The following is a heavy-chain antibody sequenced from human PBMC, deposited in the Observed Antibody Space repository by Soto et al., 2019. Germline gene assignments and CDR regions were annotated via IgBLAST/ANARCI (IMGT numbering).Heavy chain of an antibody. CDR2: INAGNGNT. CDR1: GYTFTSYA. Sequence: GASVKVSCKASGYTFTSYAMHWVRQAPGQRLEWMGWINAGNGNTKYSQKFQGRVTITRDTSASTAYMELSSLRSEDTAVYYCARARSVAVAGHDYWGQGTLVTVSS. D-gene: IGHD6-19*01. V-gene: IGHV1-3*01. CDR3: ARARSVAVAGHDY. J-gene: IGHJ4*02.